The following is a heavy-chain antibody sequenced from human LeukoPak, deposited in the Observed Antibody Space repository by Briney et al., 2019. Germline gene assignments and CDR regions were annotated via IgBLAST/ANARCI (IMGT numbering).Heavy chain of an antibody. J-gene: IGHJ4*02. Sequence: SETLSLTCSVSGASLSTSPYYWGWIRQPPGKGLEWIGNIYYTGSTYYNVSLNSRVTISIDTSKNQFSLKLSSVTAADTAVYYCARTLWFGAPYYFDYWGQGTLVTVSS. CDR2: IYYTGST. V-gene: IGHV4-39*01. CDR1: GASLSTSPYY. D-gene: IGHD3-10*01. CDR3: ARTLWFGAPYYFDY.